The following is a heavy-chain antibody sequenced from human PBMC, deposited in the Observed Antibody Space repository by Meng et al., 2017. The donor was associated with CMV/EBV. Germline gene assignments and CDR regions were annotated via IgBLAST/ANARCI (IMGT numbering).Heavy chain of an antibody. CDR1: GGSISSYY. D-gene: IGHD5-18*01. CDR2: IYTSGST. V-gene: IGHV4-4*07. CDR3: ARHGDTAMVVGIDY. Sequence: LKGSGQGLVKPSDTLSLTWIVPGGSISSYYWSWIRQPAGKGLEWIGRIYTSGSTNYNPSLKSRVTMSVDTSKNQFSLKLSSVTAADTAVYYCARHGDTAMVVGIDYWGQGTLVTVSS. J-gene: IGHJ4*02.